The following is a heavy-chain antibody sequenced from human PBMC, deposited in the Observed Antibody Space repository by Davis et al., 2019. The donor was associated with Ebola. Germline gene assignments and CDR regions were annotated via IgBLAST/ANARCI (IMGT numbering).Heavy chain of an antibody. CDR1: GFTFSRYG. Sequence: GESLKISCAASGFTFSRYGMHWVRQAPGKGLEWVAVIWYDGSNKYYADSVKGRFTISRDNSKNTLYLQMSSLRAEDTAVYYCARPYCTSPSCTLSYFDYWGQGTLVTVSS. CDR2: IWYDGSNK. CDR3: ARPYCTSPSCTLSYFDY. V-gene: IGHV3-33*01. J-gene: IGHJ4*02. D-gene: IGHD2-2*01.